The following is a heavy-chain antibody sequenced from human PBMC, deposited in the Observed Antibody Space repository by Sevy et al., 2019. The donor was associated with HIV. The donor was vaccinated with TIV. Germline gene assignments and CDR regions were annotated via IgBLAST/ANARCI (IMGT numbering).Heavy chain of an antibody. CDR2: ISDYNGYT. J-gene: IGHJ6*02. D-gene: IGHD3-10*01. CDR1: GYTFSSYV. V-gene: IGHV1-18*01. CDR3: AREGYYYRSGTYRPPNYYGMDV. Sequence: ASVKVSFKASGYTFSSYVISGVRQAPGQGLEWMGWISDYNGYTNYAHKFQGRVTMGRETSTRKAYMELRSLRSNDTAVYFCAREGYYYRSGTYRPPNYYGMDVWGQGTAVTVSS.